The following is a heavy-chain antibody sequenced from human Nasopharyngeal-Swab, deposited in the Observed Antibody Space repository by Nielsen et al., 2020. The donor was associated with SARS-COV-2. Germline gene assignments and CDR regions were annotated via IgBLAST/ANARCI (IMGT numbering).Heavy chain of an antibody. CDR3: ARLEWEPQY. J-gene: IGHJ4*02. V-gene: IGHV1-2*06. D-gene: IGHD1-26*01. CDR2: INPNSGGT. Sequence: WVRQAPGQRLEWMGRINPNSGGTNYAQKFQCRVTMTRDTSISTAYMELSRLRSDDTAVYYCARLEWEPQYWGQGTLVTVSS.